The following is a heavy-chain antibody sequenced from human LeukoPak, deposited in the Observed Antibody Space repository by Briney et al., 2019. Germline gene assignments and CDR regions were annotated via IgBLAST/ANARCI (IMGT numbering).Heavy chain of an antibody. Sequence: PSETLSLTCAVYGGSFSGYYWSWIRQPPGKGLEWIGEINHSGSTNYNPSLKSRVTISVDTSKNQFSLKLSSVTAADTAVYYCARVLAARPRFFDYWGQGTLVTVSS. V-gene: IGHV4-34*01. D-gene: IGHD6-6*01. CDR1: GGSFSGYY. J-gene: IGHJ4*02. CDR2: INHSGST. CDR3: ARVLAARPRFFDY.